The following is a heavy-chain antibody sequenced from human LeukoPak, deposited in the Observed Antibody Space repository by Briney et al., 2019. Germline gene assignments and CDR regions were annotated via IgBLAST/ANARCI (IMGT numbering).Heavy chain of an antibody. Sequence: GGSLRLSCAASGFTFSSYGMSWVRQAPGKGLEWVANIKQDGSEKYYVDSVKGRFTISRDNAKNSLYLQMNSLRAEDTAVYYCASNRGYSGFDDFDYWGQGTLVTVSS. CDR2: IKQDGSEK. V-gene: IGHV3-7*01. CDR3: ASNRGYSGFDDFDY. CDR1: GFTFSSYG. D-gene: IGHD5-12*01. J-gene: IGHJ4*02.